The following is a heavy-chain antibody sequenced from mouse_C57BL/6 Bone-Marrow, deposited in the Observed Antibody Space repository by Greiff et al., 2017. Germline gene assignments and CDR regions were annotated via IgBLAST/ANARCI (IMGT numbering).Heavy chain of an antibody. CDR1: EYEFPSHD. V-gene: IGHV5-2*01. D-gene: IGHD4-1*01. CDR3: ARTNWDFDY. J-gene: IGHJ2*01. Sequence: EVKLMASWGGLVQPGESLKLSCESNEYEFPSHDMSWVRKTPEKRLELVAAINSDGGSTYYPDTMDRRFLISRYHTKKTLYLQMSSLRSEDTALYYCARTNWDFDYWGQGTTLTVSS. CDR2: INSDGGST.